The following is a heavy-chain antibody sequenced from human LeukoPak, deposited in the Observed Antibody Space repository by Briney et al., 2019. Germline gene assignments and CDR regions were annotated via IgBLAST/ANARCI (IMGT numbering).Heavy chain of an antibody. J-gene: IGHJ6*02. D-gene: IGHD2-2*01. CDR2: ISSSSSYI. Sequence: GGSLRLSCAASGFTFSSYSMNWVRQAPGKGLEWVSSISSSSSYIYYAGSVKGRFTISRDNAKNSLYLQMNSLRAEDTAVYYCAREHRVVIFGHYYGMDVWGQGTTVTVSS. CDR3: AREHRVVIFGHYYGMDV. CDR1: GFTFSSYS. V-gene: IGHV3-21*01.